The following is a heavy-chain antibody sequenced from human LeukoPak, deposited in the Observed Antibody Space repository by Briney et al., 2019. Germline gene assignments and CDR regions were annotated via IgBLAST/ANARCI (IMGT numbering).Heavy chain of an antibody. Sequence: GEPLKTSCKGSGYSFTSYWIGWVRQMPGKGLEWMGIIYPGDSDTRYSPSFQGQVTISADKSNSTAYLQWSSLKAADTAMYYCARQRGSGYAGYFDYWGQGTLVTVSS. CDR2: IYPGDSDT. CDR3: ARQRGSGYAGYFDY. V-gene: IGHV5-51*01. CDR1: GYSFTSYW. J-gene: IGHJ4*02. D-gene: IGHD5-12*01.